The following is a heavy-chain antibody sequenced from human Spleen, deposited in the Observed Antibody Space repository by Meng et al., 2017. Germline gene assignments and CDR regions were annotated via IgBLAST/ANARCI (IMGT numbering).Heavy chain of an antibody. Sequence: QVQLQWWGAGLFKPSEALSPTCVVSGGSFSDYYWSWIRQPPGKGLEWIGEINHSGSTNYNPSLESRATISVDTSQNNLSLKLSSVTAADSAVYYCARGPTTMAHDFDYWGQGTLVTVSS. CDR1: GGSFSDYY. CDR2: INHSGST. CDR3: ARGPTTMAHDFDY. D-gene: IGHD4-11*01. V-gene: IGHV4-34*01. J-gene: IGHJ4*02.